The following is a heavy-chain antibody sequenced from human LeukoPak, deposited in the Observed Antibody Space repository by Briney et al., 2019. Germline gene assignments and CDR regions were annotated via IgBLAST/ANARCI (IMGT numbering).Heavy chain of an antibody. CDR2: INHSGST. D-gene: IGHD3-22*01. V-gene: IGHV4-34*01. CDR3: ARGLSYYDSSGYYPYHRDYYFDY. CDR1: GGSFSGYY. Sequence: KPSETLSLTCAVYGGSFSGYYWSWIRQPPGEGLEWIGEINHSGSTNYNPSLKSRVTISVDTSKNQFSLKLSSVTAADTAVYYCARGLSYYDSSGYYPYHRDYYFDYWGQGTLVTVSS. J-gene: IGHJ4*02.